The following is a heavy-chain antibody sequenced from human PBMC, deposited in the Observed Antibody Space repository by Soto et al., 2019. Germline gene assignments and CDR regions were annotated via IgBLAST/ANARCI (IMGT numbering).Heavy chain of an antibody. D-gene: IGHD6-13*01. J-gene: IGHJ4*02. CDR1: GGSISSSSYY. CDR2: IYYSGST. Sequence: QLQLQESGPGLVKPSETLSLTCTVSGGSISSSSYYWGWIRQPPGKGLEWIGNIYYSGSTYYNPSLKSRVTISVDTSKNQFSLKLSSVTAADTAVYYCARRGSSSGFGYWGQGTLVTVSS. CDR3: ARRGSSSGFGY. V-gene: IGHV4-39*01.